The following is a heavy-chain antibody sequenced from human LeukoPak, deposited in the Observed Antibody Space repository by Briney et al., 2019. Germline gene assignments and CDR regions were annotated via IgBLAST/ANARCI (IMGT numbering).Heavy chain of an antibody. Sequence: SETLSLTCTVSGGSISSGSYYWSWIRQPAGKGLEWIGRIYTSGSTNYNPSLKSRVTISVDTSKNQFSLKLSSVTAADTAVYYCARYDSSGYYYFDYWGQGTPVTVSS. CDR3: ARYDSSGYYYFDY. J-gene: IGHJ4*02. D-gene: IGHD3-22*01. V-gene: IGHV4-61*02. CDR1: GGSISSGSYY. CDR2: IYTSGST.